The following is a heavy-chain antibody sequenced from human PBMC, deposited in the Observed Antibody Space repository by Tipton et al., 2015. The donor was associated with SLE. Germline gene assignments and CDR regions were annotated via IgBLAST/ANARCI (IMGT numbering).Heavy chain of an antibody. CDR1: GFTFSSHG. CDR3: ASSVSTAGTD. D-gene: IGHD1-1*01. CDR2: MRYDETNK. J-gene: IGHJ4*02. V-gene: IGHV3-30*02. Sequence: SLRLSCSASGFTFSSHGMHWVRQAPGKGLEWVAYMRYDETNKHYADSVKGRFTISRDNSENTLYLQMNSLRVEDTAVYYCASSVSTAGTDWGQGTLVTVSS.